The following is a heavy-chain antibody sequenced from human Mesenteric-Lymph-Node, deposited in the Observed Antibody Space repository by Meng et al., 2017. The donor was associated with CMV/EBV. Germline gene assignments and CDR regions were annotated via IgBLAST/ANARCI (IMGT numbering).Heavy chain of an antibody. CDR2: ISSSSSTI. V-gene: IGHV3-48*04. D-gene: IGHD1-26*01. CDR3: ARGGQWELPENFDY. CDR1: GFTFSSYS. J-gene: IGHJ4*02. Sequence: GVLKISCAASGFTFSSYSMNWVRQAPGKGLEWVSYISSSSSTIYYADSVKGRFTISRDNAKNSLYLQMNSLRAEDTAVYYCARGGQWELPENFDYWGQGTLVTVSS.